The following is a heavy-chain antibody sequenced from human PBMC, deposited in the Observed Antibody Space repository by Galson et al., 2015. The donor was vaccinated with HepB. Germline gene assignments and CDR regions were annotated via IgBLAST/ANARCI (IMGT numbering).Heavy chain of an antibody. CDR3: ARDWKVLYYYDSSGYYP. J-gene: IGHJ5*02. V-gene: IGHV1-3*01. Sequence: SVKVSCKASGYTFTSYAMHWVRQAPGQRLEWMGWINAGNGNTRYSQGFQGRVTITRDASASTAYMELSSLRSEDTAVYYCARDWKVLYYYDSSGYYPWGQGTLVTVSS. CDR2: INAGNGNT. D-gene: IGHD3-22*01. CDR1: GYTFTSYA.